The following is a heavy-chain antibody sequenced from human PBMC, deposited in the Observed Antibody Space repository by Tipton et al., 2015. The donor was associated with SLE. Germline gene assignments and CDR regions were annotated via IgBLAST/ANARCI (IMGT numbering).Heavy chain of an antibody. CDR2: SYYNGRS. CDR3: ARGSCSGGVCYIDY. J-gene: IGHJ4*02. CDR1: GDSISDGDYY. Sequence: TLSLTCTVSGDSISDGDYYWSWIRQHPGKGLEWLAYSYYNGRSYSNPSLKSRVTMSLDTSKNQFSLKLSSVTAADTAVYYCARGSCSGGVCYIDYWGQGPLVTVSS. D-gene: IGHD2-8*02. V-gene: IGHV4-31*03.